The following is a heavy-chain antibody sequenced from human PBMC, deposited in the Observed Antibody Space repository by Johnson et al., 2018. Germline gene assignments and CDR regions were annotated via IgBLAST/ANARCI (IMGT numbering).Heavy chain of an antibody. CDR3: GRTPPQKIVGPTEYYFDY. CDR2: SSSTTSII. D-gene: IGHD1-26*01. CDR1: GFNVRSYS. V-gene: IGHV3-48*02. J-gene: IGHJ4*02. Sequence: VQLVQSGGGLAQPGGSLKLSCAASGFNVRSYSMIWVRQAPGKGLEWISYSSSTTSIIYYAASVKGRCTIYRDNAKNSVYLQMNSLRDEDTAVYYCGRTPPQKIVGPTEYYFDYWGQGTLVTVSS.